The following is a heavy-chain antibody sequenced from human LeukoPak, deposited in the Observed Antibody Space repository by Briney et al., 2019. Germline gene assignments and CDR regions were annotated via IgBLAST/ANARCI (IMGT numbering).Heavy chain of an antibody. CDR1: GGSISSYY. CDR2: IYYSGST. V-gene: IGHV4-59*01. Sequence: PSETLSLTCTVSGGSISSYYWSWIRQPPGKGLEWIGYIYYSGSTNYNPSLKSRVTISVDTSKNQFSLKLSSVTAADTAVYYCARPVGSSSWYWFDPWGQGTLVTVSS. J-gene: IGHJ5*02. CDR3: ARPVGSSSWYWFDP. D-gene: IGHD6-13*01.